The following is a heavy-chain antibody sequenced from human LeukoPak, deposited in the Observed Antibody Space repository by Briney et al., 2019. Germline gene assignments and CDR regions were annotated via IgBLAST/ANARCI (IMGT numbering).Heavy chain of an antibody. V-gene: IGHV3-30*04. CDR1: GVTLSSYA. D-gene: IGHD5-12*01. CDR2: ISYDGSNK. Sequence: GRSLRLSCAASGVTLSSYAMHWVRQAPGKGLEWVAVISYDGSNKYYADSVKGRFTISRDNSKNTLYLQMNSLRAEDTAVYYCARDRGSGYGPPDLDYWGQATLVTVSS. CDR3: ARDRGSGYGPPDLDY. J-gene: IGHJ4*02.